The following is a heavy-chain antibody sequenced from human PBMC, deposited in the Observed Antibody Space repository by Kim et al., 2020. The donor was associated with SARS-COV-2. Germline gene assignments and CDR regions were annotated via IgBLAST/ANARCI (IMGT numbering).Heavy chain of an antibody. D-gene: IGHD2-8*01. V-gene: IGHV3-30*04. Sequence: GGSLRLSCAASGFTFSSYAMHWVRQAPDKGLEWVAVISYDGSNKYYADSVKGRFTISRDNSKNTLYLQMNSLRAEDTAVYYCARDIHVWLDYWGQGTLVTVSS. J-gene: IGHJ4*02. CDR2: ISYDGSNK. CDR1: GFTFSSYA. CDR3: ARDIHVWLDY.